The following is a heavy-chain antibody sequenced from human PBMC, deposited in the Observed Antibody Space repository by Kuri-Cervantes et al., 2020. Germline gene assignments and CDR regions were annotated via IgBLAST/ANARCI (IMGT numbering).Heavy chain of an antibody. CDR1: GFTFSSYG. Sequence: GGSLRLSCAASGFTFSSYGMHWVRQAPGKGLEWVSSISSSSSYIYYADSVKGRFTISRDNAKNSLYLQMNSLRAEDTAVYYCARERGRTMVYYYYMDVWGKGTTVTVSS. D-gene: IGHD3-10*01. V-gene: IGHV3-21*01. CDR2: ISSSSSYI. CDR3: ARERGRTMVYYYYMDV. J-gene: IGHJ6*03.